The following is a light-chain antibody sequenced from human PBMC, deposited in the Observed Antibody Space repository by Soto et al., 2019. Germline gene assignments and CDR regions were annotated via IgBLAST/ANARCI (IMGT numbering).Light chain of an antibody. V-gene: IGKV1-5*01. CDR2: DAS. CDR1: QTISTW. CDR3: QQYNTYSWT. Sequence: DIQMTQSPSILSASVGDRVAITCRASQTISTWLAWYQLKPGKAPKLLIFDASSLESGVPSRFGGSGSGTEFTLTISSLQPDDFAPYYCQQYNTYSWTFSQGTKVEVK. J-gene: IGKJ1*01.